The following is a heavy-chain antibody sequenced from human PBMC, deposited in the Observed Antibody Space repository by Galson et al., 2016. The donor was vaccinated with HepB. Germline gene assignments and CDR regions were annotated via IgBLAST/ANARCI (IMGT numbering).Heavy chain of an antibody. CDR3: ATSGGPTWGSFDY. CDR2: IHHSGNT. J-gene: IGHJ4*02. V-gene: IGHV4-4*02. Sequence: GSISGANWWSWVRQPPGKGLEWIGEIHHSGNTNYNSSLKSRVTISIDKSERQFSLTLRSVTAADTAEYYCATSGGPTWGSFDYWGQGTLVTVSS. CDR1: GSISGANW. D-gene: IGHD3-16*01.